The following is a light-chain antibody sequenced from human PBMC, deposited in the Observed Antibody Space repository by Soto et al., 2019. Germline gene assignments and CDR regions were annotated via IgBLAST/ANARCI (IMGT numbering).Light chain of an antibody. CDR1: QNINKN. CDR2: EAS. J-gene: IGKJ2*01. Sequence: DIQMSQSPSSLSASVGDSVTISCRASQNINKNLNWYQQKSGKAPSLLIYEASTFQSGVPSRFSGRGSGTDFTLAITNLQHEDFATYYCQQSFHPPHTFGQGTKLEI. V-gene: IGKV1-39*01. CDR3: QQSFHPPHT.